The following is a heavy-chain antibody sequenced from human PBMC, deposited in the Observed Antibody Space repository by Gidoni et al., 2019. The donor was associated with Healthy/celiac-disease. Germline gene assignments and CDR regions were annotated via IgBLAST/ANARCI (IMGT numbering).Heavy chain of an antibody. CDR1: GFTFSSYG. CDR2: ISYDGSNK. CDR3: ARTTNGVWHFDY. V-gene: IGHV3-30*03. D-gene: IGHD2-8*01. Sequence: QVQLVESGGGVVQPGRSLRLSCAASGFTFSSYGMHWVRQAPGKGLEWVAVISYDGSNKYYADSVKGRFTISRDNSKNTLYLQMNSLRAEDTAVYYCARTTNGVWHFDYWGQGTLVTVSS. J-gene: IGHJ4*02.